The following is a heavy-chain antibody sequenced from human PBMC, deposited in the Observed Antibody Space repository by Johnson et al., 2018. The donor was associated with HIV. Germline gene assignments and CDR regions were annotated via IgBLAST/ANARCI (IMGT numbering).Heavy chain of an antibody. CDR2: ISYDGSNK. CDR1: GFTFSSYA. J-gene: IGHJ3*02. CDR3: ARDLRVVVAAPIGAATSHVFDI. V-gene: IGHV3-30*14. Sequence: QMLLVESGGGVVQPGRSLRLSCAASGFTFSSYAMHWVRQAPGKGLEWVAVISYDGSNKYYADSVKGRFTISRDNSKNMVYLQMNSLRAEDTALYYCARDLRVVVAAPIGAATSHVFDIWGQGTMVTVSS. D-gene: IGHD2-15*01.